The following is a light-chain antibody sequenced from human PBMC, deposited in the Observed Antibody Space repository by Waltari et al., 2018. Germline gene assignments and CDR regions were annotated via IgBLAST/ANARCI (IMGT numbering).Light chain of an antibody. Sequence: DIQMTQSPSSLSASVGDRVTITCRASQSISSNLVWYQQKRGRAPKILIYAASSLQSGVPSRFSGSGSGTDFTLAISSLQPEDFATYYCQQSYSTPRTFGGGTKVEIK. V-gene: IGKV1-39*01. CDR2: AAS. J-gene: IGKJ4*01. CDR1: QSISSN. CDR3: QQSYSTPRT.